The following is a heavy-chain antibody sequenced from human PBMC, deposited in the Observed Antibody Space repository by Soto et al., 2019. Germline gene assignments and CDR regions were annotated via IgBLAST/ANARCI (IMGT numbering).Heavy chain of an antibody. CDR1: GGSISSYY. J-gene: IGHJ3*02. Sequence: SETLSLTCTVSGGSISSYYWSWIRQPPGKGLEWIGYIYYSGSTNYNPSLKSRVTISVDTSKNQFSLKLSSVTAADTAVYYCARGGAVDIVVGAFDIWGQGTMVTVSS. CDR2: IYYSGST. CDR3: ARGGAVDIVVGAFDI. D-gene: IGHD2-15*01. V-gene: IGHV4-59*08.